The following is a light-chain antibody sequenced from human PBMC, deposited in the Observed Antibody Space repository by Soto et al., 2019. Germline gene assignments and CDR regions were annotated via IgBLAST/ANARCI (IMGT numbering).Light chain of an antibody. Sequence: DSQMPPSPSSLSSSVVYSVPITCRASQSISTYLNWYQQKPGKAPNILIFAASTLQSGVKSRFSGSGSGTDFTLTIRSLQPEDFANYYCQQSYTAPITCGGGTK. J-gene: IGKJ4*01. CDR3: QQSYTAPIT. CDR2: AAS. CDR1: QSISTY. V-gene: IGKV1-39*01.